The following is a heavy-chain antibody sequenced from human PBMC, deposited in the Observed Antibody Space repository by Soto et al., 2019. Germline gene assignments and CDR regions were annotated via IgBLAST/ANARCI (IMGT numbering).Heavy chain of an antibody. Sequence: QVHLVESGGGVVQPGTSLRLSCAASGFTFSRYGMNWVRQAPGKGLEWVAAISYDGSNAYYVDAVKGRITISRDNAKNTLSLQMSSLSAEDTAVYYCAKVGQAGGVAVWGNGTTVIVSS. CDR3: AKVGQAGGVAV. CDR2: ISYDGSNA. CDR1: GFTFSRYG. J-gene: IGHJ6*04. V-gene: IGHV3-30*18.